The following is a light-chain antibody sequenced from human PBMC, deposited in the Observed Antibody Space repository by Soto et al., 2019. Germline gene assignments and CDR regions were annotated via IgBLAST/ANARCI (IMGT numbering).Light chain of an antibody. V-gene: IGKV3-15*01. Sequence: EIVMTQSPATLSVSPGERATLSCRASQSVRSNLAWYQHKPGQAPRLLIYGDSTRATGIPARFSGSGSGTEFTLDISSLQSEDFAVYYCQQYDNWPPYTFGQGTKLEIK. CDR3: QQYDNWPPYT. CDR2: GDS. CDR1: QSVRSN. J-gene: IGKJ2*01.